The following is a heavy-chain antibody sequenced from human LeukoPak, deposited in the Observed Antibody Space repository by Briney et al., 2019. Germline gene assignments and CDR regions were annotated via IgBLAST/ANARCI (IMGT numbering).Heavy chain of an antibody. CDR2: ISWNSGSI. Sequence: GGSLRLSCAASGFTFDDYAMHWVRQAPGKGLEWVSGISWNSGSIGYADSVKGRFTISRDNAKNSLYLQMNSLRAEDTAVYYCARAAARGYDILTGDFDYWGQGTLVTVSS. J-gene: IGHJ4*02. D-gene: IGHD3-9*01. V-gene: IGHV3-9*01. CDR1: GFTFDDYA. CDR3: ARAAARGYDILTGDFDY.